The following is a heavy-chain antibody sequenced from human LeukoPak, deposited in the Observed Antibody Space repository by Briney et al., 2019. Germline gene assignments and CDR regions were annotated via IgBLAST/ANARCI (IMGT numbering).Heavy chain of an antibody. D-gene: IGHD3-9*01. CDR1: GFTFRSYA. V-gene: IGHV3-30*01. CDR3: AREPAYYDILTGYNYNWFDP. Sequence: PGGSLRLSCAASGFTFRSYAMHWVREAPGKGLECGAVISDDGSNKYYADSLKGRVTISRDNTKNTLYLKMNCLRAEDTAVYYCAREPAYYDILTGYNYNWFDPWGQGTLVTVSS. J-gene: IGHJ5*02. CDR2: ISDDGSNK.